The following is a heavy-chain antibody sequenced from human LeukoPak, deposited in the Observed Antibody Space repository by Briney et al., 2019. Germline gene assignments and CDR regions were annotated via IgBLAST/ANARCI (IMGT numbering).Heavy chain of an antibody. CDR3: AREGSVLSDAFDI. CDR1: GFTSTDHY. V-gene: IGHV3-11*01. J-gene: IGHJ3*02. CDR2: ISSSGSTI. D-gene: IGHD3-10*01. Sequence: GGCLRLSWAASGFTSTDHYMSWIRQAPGRGLGWVSYISSSGSTIYYADSVKGRFTISRDNAKNSLYLQMNSLRAEDTAVYYCAREGSVLSDAFDIWGQGTMVTVSS.